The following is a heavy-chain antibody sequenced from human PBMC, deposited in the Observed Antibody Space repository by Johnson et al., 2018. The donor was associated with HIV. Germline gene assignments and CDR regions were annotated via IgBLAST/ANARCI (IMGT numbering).Heavy chain of an antibody. CDR2: ISYDGSDK. J-gene: IGHJ3*02. D-gene: IGHD2-15*01. V-gene: IGHV3-30*04. CDR1: GFTFSSYA. Sequence: QVQLVESGGGVVQPGRSLRLSCAASGFTFSSYAFHWVRQAPAKGLEWVAAISYDGSDKYHADSVKVRFPISRDNSKNTLYLQMNSLRAEDTAVYYCARSPRIVVVVAATVGHAFDIWGQGTMVTVSS. CDR3: ARSPRIVVVVAATVGHAFDI.